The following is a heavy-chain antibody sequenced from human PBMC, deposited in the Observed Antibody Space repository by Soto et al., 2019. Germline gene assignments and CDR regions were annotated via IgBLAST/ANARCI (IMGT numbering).Heavy chain of an antibody. J-gene: IGHJ3*02. Sequence: SETLSLTCTVSGGSVRGSRYYWGWIRQTPGKGLEWTGYIYFSGNSHYNPSLKSRVTISVDTSTNQFSLKLSSVTAADTAVYYCARASLVGAERGYAFDIWGQGTMVTVSS. CDR1: GGSVRGSRYY. CDR2: IYFSGNS. CDR3: ARASLVGAERGYAFDI. D-gene: IGHD1-26*01. V-gene: IGHV4-61*01.